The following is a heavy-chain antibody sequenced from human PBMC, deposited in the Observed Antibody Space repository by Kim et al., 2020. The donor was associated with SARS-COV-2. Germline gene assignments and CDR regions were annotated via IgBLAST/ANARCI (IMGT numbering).Heavy chain of an antibody. CDR2: IRSKGYGGAT. V-gene: IGHV3-49*03. Sequence: GGSLRLSCTASGFTFGDYAMSWFRQAPGKGLKWVGFIRSKGYGGATEYAASVKGRFTISRDDSKSIAYLQMNSLKTEDTAVYYCTRDRVGPDSGSYYGNWGQGTLVTVSS. J-gene: IGHJ4*02. CDR3: TRDRVGPDSGSYYGN. D-gene: IGHD1-26*01. CDR1: GFTFGDYA.